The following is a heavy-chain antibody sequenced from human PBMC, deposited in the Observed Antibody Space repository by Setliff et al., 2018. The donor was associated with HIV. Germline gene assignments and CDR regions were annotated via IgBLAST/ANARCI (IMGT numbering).Heavy chain of an antibody. CDR2: MYYSGTT. CDR3: VRRKSELRLISDYMDV. J-gene: IGHJ6*03. V-gene: IGHV4-39*01. CDR1: GGSINTRNNY. D-gene: IGHD3-10*01. Sequence: LSLTCTVSGGSINTRNNYWGWIRQPPGLGLEWIGSMYYSGTTYHSPTLKSRVSMSMDTSRNQFSLKLSSVTAADTATYYCVRRKSELRLISDYMDVWGKGTTVTVSS.